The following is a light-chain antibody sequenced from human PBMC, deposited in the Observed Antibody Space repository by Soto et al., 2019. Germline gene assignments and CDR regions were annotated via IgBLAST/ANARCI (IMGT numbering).Light chain of an antibody. CDR3: SSYASSNTYV. J-gene: IGLJ1*01. CDR2: HVS. CDR1: SSDVGGYSY. V-gene: IGLV2-14*01. Sequence: QSVLTQPASVSGSPGQSITISCAGTSSDVGGYSYVSWYQQHPGKAPQLMIYHVSDRPSGVSYRFSGSKSGSTASLTISGLQAEDEADYYCSSYASSNTYVFGXGTKVTVL.